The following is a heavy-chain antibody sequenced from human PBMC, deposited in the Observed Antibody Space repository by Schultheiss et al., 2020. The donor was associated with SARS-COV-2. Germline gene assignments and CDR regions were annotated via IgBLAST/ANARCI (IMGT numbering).Heavy chain of an antibody. CDR3: ARHSPAYSSGGTSDY. J-gene: IGHJ4*02. CDR2: IYPGDADT. CDR1: GYSFTNYW. Sequence: GESLKISCKGSGYSFTNYWIGWVRQMPGKGLEWMGIIYPGDADTRYSPSFQGQGTISADKSISTAYLQWSSLKASDTAMYYCARHSPAYSSGGTSDYWGQGTLVTVSS. V-gene: IGHV5-51*01. D-gene: IGHD6-19*01.